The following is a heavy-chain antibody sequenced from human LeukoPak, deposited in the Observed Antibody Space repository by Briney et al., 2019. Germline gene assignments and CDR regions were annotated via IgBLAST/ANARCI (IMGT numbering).Heavy chain of an antibody. CDR2: IYYSGST. D-gene: IGHD5-18*01. J-gene: IGHJ4*02. CDR3: ASPWGVGTAMGF. Sequence: PSETLSLTCTVSGGSISSSSYYWGWIRQPPGKGLEWIGSIYYSGSTYYNPSLKSRVTISVDTSKNQFSLKLSSVTAADTAVYYCASPWGVGTAMGFWGQGTLVTVSS. V-gene: IGHV4-39*07. CDR1: GGSISSSSYY.